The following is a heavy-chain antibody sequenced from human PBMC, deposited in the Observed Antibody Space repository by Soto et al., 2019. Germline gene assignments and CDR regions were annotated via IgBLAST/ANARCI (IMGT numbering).Heavy chain of an antibody. Sequence: EVQVLECGGGLVQRGGSLRLSCTASGFRFTNYAMNWVRQAPGKGLEWVSGISASGGSTFYADSVKGRFTISRDNFENTGYLQMNSLRGEDTALYYCAKENDAVVSAGHFDSWGLGTLVTVSS. CDR3: AKENDAVVSAGHFDS. J-gene: IGHJ5*01. CDR2: ISASGGST. D-gene: IGHD2-2*01. CDR1: GFRFTNYA. V-gene: IGHV3-23*01.